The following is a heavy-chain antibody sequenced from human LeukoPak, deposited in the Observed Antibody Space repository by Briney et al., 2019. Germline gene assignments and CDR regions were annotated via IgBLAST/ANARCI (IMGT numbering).Heavy chain of an antibody. J-gene: IGHJ4*02. Sequence: PGGALRLSCTATGFTFSDYWWTWLGQAPGKGPEGVANIKQDGSQRYYVDSVRGRFTISRDNAKNSLFLQMNGLRAEDTAVYYCARRGGSSSRRSPIDYWGQGTLVTVSS. CDR1: GFTFSDYW. V-gene: IGHV3-7*01. D-gene: IGHD6-6*01. CDR2: IKQDGSQR. CDR3: ARRGGSSSRRSPIDY.